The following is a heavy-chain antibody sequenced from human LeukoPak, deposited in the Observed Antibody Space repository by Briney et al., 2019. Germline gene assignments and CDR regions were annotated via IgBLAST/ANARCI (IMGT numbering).Heavy chain of an antibody. J-gene: IGHJ4*02. V-gene: IGHV3-9*03. CDR1: GVTFDDYA. Sequence: GRSLRLFCAASGVTFDDYAMLWVRRAPGEGLVGGSGVSWNSGCIGYADSVKGRFTISRDNSKNSLYLQMNSLRAEDMALYYCAKEYRSLVLYYFDYWGQGTLVTVSS. CDR3: AKEYRSLVLYYFDY. D-gene: IGHD6-13*01. CDR2: VSWNSGCI.